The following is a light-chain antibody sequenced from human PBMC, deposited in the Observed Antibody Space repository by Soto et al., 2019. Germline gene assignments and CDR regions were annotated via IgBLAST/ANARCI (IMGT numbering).Light chain of an antibody. CDR1: QSVSSN. Sequence: EIVMTQSPATLSVSPGERATLSCRASQSVSSNLGWYQQKPGQAPRLLIYEATTRATGIPARFSGSGSGTEFTLTIISLQSEDFAIYYCQHYNNWPLQYTFGQGTKLEIK. J-gene: IGKJ2*01. V-gene: IGKV3-15*01. CDR2: EAT. CDR3: QHYNNWPLQYT.